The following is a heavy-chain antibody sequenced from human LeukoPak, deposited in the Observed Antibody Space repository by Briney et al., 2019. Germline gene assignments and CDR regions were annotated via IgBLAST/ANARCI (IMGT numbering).Heavy chain of an antibody. D-gene: IGHD3-16*01. J-gene: IGHJ3*02. CDR1: GFILKNHW. V-gene: IGHV3-7*01. CDR3: ARVWQYYYDYSAFDM. Sequence: PGGSLRLSCEASGFILKNHWMTWVRQAPGTGLEWVAHINPDGSEKFYVDSVRGRFTISRDNAKNSLFLQLNSLRAEDTAVYYCARVWQYYYDYSAFDMWGQGTMVTVS. CDR2: INPDGSEK.